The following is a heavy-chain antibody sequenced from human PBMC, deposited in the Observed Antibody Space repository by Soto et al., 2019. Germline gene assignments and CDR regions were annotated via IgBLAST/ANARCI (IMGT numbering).Heavy chain of an antibody. CDR3: ARRYGSSFDY. J-gene: IGHJ4*02. D-gene: IGHD6-13*01. CDR2: IYYSGST. CDR1: GGSVSSYY. Sequence: QVQLQESGPGLVKPSETLSLTCTVSGGSVSSYYWSWIRQPPGKGLEWVGYIYYSGSTNYNPSLSGRVTISVDTSKNQFSLKLNSVTAADTAVYYCARRYGSSFDYWGQGTLVTVSS. V-gene: IGHV4-59*08.